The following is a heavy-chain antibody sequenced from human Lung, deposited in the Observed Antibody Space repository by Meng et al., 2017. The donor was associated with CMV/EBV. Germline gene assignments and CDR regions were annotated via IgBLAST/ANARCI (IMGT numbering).Heavy chain of an antibody. J-gene: IGHJ4*02. D-gene: IGHD1-26*01. Sequence: GESLKISCAASGLSVSSKYMSWVRQAPGKGLEWVSVIYSNNNTYYADSVKGRFTISRDNSKNTLYFQMNSLRAEDTDVYYCARVVGLHFDYWGQGTLVTVSS. CDR2: IYSNNNT. CDR3: ARVVGLHFDY. CDR1: GLSVSSKY. V-gene: IGHV3-53*01.